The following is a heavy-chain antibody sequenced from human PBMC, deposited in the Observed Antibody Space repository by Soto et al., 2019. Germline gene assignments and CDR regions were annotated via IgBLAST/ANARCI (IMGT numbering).Heavy chain of an antibody. V-gene: IGHV3-23*01. CDR2: ISNSGSDT. D-gene: IGHD1-1*01. CDR3: AKKDATGTTSWFDL. CDR1: GFTFRTYA. J-gene: IGHJ5*02. Sequence: PGGSLRLSCAASGFTFRTYAMSWVRQAPGKGLEWVSGISNSGSDTYYADSVKGRFTVSRDNSKNTLFLQMNSLRGEDTAVYYCAKKDATGTTSWFDLWGQGALVTVSS.